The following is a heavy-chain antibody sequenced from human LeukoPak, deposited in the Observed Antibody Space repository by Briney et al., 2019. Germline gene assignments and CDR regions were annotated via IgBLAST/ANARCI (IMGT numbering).Heavy chain of an antibody. CDR3: ARKRGYSYGYPYNWFDP. D-gene: IGHD5-18*01. Sequence: SETLSLTCTVSGYSISSGYYWGWIRQPPGKGLEWIGEIYHSGSTNYNPSLKTRVTISVDKSKNQFSLKLSSVTAADTAVYYCARKRGYSYGYPYNWFDPWGQGTLVTVSS. CDR1: GYSISSGYY. CDR2: IYHSGST. V-gene: IGHV4-38-2*02. J-gene: IGHJ5*02.